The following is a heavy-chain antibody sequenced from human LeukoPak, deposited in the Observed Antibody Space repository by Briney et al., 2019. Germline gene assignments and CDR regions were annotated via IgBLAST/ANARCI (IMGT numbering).Heavy chain of an antibody. V-gene: IGHV4-34*01. CDR2: INHSGST. D-gene: IGHD3-16*02. CDR1: GGSFSGYY. CDR3: ARGRFYGDYIWGSYRPGSYFDY. J-gene: IGHJ4*02. Sequence: PSGTLSLTCAVYGGSFSGYYWSWIRQPPGKGLEWIGEINHSGSTNYNPSLKSRVTISVDTSKNQFSLKLSSVTAADTAVYYCARGRFYGDYIWGSYRPGSYFDYWGQGTLVTVSS.